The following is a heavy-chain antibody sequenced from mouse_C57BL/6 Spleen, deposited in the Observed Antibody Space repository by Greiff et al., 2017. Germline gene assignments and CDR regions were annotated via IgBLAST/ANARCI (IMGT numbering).Heavy chain of an antibody. CDR2: ISDGGSYT. CDR1: GFTFSSYA. CDR3: ARETTAGAMDY. D-gene: IGHD1-2*01. V-gene: IGHV5-4*01. Sequence: EVQLVESGGGLVKPGGSLKLSCAASGFTFSSYAMSWVRQTPEKRLEWVATISDGGSYTYYPDNVKGRFTISRDNAKNNLYLQMSHLKSEDTAMYYCARETTAGAMDYWGQGTSVTVSS. J-gene: IGHJ4*01.